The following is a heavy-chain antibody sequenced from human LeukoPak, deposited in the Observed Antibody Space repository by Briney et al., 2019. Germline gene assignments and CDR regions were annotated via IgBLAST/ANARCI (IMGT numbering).Heavy chain of an antibody. Sequence: SVKVSCKASGGTFSSYAISWVRQAPGQGLEWMGGIIPIFGTANYAQKFQGRVTITADKSTSTAYMELSSLRSEDTAVYYCARVLVEMATIANGYYYYYVDVWGKGTTVTVSS. CDR1: GGTFSSYA. CDR2: IIPIFGTA. J-gene: IGHJ6*03. D-gene: IGHD5-24*01. V-gene: IGHV1-69*06. CDR3: ARVLVEMATIANGYYYYYVDV.